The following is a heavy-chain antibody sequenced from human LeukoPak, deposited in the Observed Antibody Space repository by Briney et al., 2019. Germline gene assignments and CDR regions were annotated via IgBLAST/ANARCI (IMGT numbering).Heavy chain of an antibody. Sequence: SETLSLTCTVSGGSVSSGGYYWSWIRQHPGKGLEWIGYIYYSGTTYYNPSLKSRVTISVDTSKNQFSLKLSSVTAADTAVYYCAGDVRGGVDYWGQGTLVTVSS. D-gene: IGHD3-10*02. CDR2: IYYSGTT. CDR3: AGDVRGGVDY. J-gene: IGHJ4*02. V-gene: IGHV4-31*03. CDR1: GGSVSSGGYY.